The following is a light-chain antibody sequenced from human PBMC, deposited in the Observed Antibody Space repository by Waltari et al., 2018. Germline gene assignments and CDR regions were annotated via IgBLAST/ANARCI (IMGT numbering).Light chain of an antibody. J-gene: IGLJ1*01. Sequence: SYVVTQPPSVSVAPGETATLPCGGADIGTYSVPWYQQKPGPAPALVIFYDRDRPPGMLDRFSGSTSGNTATLTISSVEDGDEDSDYCYGWHPHVGPEVFGTGTEVTVL. CDR3: YGWHPHVGPEV. CDR2: YDR. V-gene: IGLV3-21*04. CDR1: DIGTYS.